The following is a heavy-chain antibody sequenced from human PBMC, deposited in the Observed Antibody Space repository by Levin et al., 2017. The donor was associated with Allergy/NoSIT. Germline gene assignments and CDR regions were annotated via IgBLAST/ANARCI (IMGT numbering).Heavy chain of an antibody. V-gene: IGHV4-59*08. CDR3: VRSNYFDY. CDR2: IYYSGST. Sequence: SETLSLTCTVSGGSITNYYWSWIRQPPGRGLEYIGHIYYSGSTNYNPSLKSRVTISVDTSRNQFSLRLSSVTAADTAVYYCVRSNYFDYWGQGTLVTVSS. J-gene: IGHJ4*02. CDR1: GGSITNYY.